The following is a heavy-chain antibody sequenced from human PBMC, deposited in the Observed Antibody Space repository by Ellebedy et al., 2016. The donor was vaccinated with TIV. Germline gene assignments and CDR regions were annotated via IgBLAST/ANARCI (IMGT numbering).Heavy chain of an antibody. Sequence: AASVKVSCKASGYTFTSYGISWVRQAPGQGLEWMGWISAYNGNTNYAQKLQGRVTMTTDTSTSTAYMELRSLRSDDTAVYYCARDLWDIVVVPAAKGAFNAFDIWGQGTMVTVSS. CDR3: ARDLWDIVVVPAAKGAFNAFDI. D-gene: IGHD2-2*01. CDR2: ISAYNGNT. CDR1: GYTFTSYG. J-gene: IGHJ3*02. V-gene: IGHV1-18*01.